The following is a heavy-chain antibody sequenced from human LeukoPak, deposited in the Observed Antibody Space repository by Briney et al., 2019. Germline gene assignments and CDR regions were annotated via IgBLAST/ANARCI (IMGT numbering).Heavy chain of an antibody. Sequence: ASVKVSCKASEYTFTDYYIHWIRQAPGQGLEWMGRISPNTGGTDHAQEFRDKITMTRDTSISTAYIELSRLISDDTAVYYCARGGRSGYRYFDFWGQGTLVTVSS. CDR3: ARGGRSGYRYFDF. CDR2: ISPNTGGT. D-gene: IGHD5-18*01. J-gene: IGHJ4*02. CDR1: EYTFTDYY. V-gene: IGHV1-2*06.